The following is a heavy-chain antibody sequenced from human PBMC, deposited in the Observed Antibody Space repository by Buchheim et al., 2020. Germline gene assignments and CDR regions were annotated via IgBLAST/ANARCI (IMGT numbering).Heavy chain of an antibody. D-gene: IGHD4-23*01. CDR1: GFTFSSYG. J-gene: IGHJ1*01. CDR2: ISYDGSNK. CDR3: ARVVDYGGNSEYFQH. Sequence: QVQLVESGGGVVQPGRSLRLSCAASGFTFSSYGMHWVRQAPGKGLEWVAVISYDGSNKYYADSVKGRFTISRDNSKNTLYLQMNSLRAEDTAVYYCARVVDYGGNSEYFQHWGQGTL. V-gene: IGHV3-30*03.